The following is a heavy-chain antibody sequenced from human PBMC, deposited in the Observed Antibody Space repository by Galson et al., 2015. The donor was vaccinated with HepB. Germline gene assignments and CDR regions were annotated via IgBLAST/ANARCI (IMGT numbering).Heavy chain of an antibody. CDR1: GYTFTGYY. V-gene: IGHV1-2*04. D-gene: IGHD4-11*01. CDR3: ARGTVIRLEAFDI. Sequence: SVKVSCKASGYTFTGYYIHWVRQAPGQGLEWMGWINPNSGGTNCAQTFQGWVTMTRDTSISTAYLELSRLRSDDTAVYYCARGTVIRLEAFDIWGQGTMVTVSS. J-gene: IGHJ3*02. CDR2: INPNSGGT.